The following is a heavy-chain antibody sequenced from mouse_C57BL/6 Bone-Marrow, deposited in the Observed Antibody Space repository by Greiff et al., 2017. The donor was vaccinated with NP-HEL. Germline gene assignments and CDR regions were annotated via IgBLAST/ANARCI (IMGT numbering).Heavy chain of an antibody. CDR1: GYTFTSYW. D-gene: IGHD1-1*01. CDR2: IDPSDSYT. J-gene: IGHJ2*01. Sequence: QVQLQQPGAELVKPGASVKLSCKASGYTFTSYWMQWVKQRPGQGLEWIGEIDPSDSYTNYNQKFKGKATLTVDTSSSTAYMQLSSLTSEDSAVYYCARDKYGSSTWGQGTTLTVSS. CDR3: ARDKYGSST. V-gene: IGHV1-50*01.